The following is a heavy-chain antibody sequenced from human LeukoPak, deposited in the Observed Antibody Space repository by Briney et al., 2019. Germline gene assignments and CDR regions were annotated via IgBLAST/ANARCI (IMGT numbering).Heavy chain of an antibody. V-gene: IGHV4-39*01. D-gene: IGHD3-22*01. CDR3: ARHIQGDSSGWYFDL. Sequence: SQTLSLTRTVSGGSISSGSYYWGWIRQPPGKGLEWIGSIYYSGSTYYNPSLKSRVTISVDTSKNQFSLKLSSVTAADTAVYYCARHIQGDSSGWYFDLWGRGTLVTVSS. CDR2: IYYSGST. J-gene: IGHJ2*01. CDR1: GGSISSGSYY.